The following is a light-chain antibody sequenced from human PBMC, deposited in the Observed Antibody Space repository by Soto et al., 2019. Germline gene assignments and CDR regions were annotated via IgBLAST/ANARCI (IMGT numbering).Light chain of an antibody. J-gene: IGLJ2*01. V-gene: IGLV2-14*01. Sequence: QSALTQPASVSGSPGQSITISCTGTSSDAGGYNYVSWYQQHPGKAPKLMIYDVSNRPSGVSNRFSGSKSGNTASLTISGLQAEDEADYYCSSYTSSSTPLVVFGGGTKVTVL. CDR1: SSDAGGYNY. CDR2: DVS. CDR3: SSYTSSSTPLVV.